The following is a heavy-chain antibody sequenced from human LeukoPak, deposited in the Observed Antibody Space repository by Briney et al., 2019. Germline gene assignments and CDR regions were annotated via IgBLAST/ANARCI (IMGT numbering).Heavy chain of an antibody. V-gene: IGHV1-3*01. CDR3: ARDRGYY. CDR1: GYTFTSYA. J-gene: IGHJ4*02. Sequence: ASVKVSCKASGYTFTSYAKHLVRLAPGPRLEWMGLTSAGNGNTKYSQKFQVKVTITSDTATSPADMELSGLRSEGKAVSSCARDRGYYWGQGTLVTVSS. D-gene: IGHD3-10*01. CDR2: TSAGNGNT.